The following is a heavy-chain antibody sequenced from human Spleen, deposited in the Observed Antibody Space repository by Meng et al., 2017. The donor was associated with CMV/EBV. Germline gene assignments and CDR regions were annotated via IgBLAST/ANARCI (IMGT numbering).Heavy chain of an antibody. Sequence: SETLSLTCAVYDGSFSGYYWSWIRQPPGKGLEWIGEINHSGSTNYNPSLKSRVTISVDTSKNQFSLKLSSVTAADTAVYYCASYSVFGVVSWFDPWGQGTLVTVSS. D-gene: IGHD3-3*01. V-gene: IGHV4-34*01. CDR2: INHSGST. CDR3: ASYSVFGVVSWFDP. J-gene: IGHJ5*02. CDR1: DGSFSGYY.